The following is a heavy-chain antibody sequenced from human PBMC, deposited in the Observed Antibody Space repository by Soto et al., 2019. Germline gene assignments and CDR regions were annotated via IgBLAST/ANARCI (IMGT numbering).Heavy chain of an antibody. CDR1: GFTFSSYA. CDR2: ISYDGSNK. D-gene: IGHD6-13*01. Sequence: QVQLVESGGGVVQPGRSLRLSCAASGFTFSSYAMHGVRQAPGKGLEWVAVISYDGSNKYYADSVKGRFTISRDNSKNTLHLQMNSLRAEDTAVYYCARSSTLYSSSWFNWGQGTLVTVSS. J-gene: IGHJ4*02. CDR3: ARSSTLYSSSWFN. V-gene: IGHV3-30-3*01.